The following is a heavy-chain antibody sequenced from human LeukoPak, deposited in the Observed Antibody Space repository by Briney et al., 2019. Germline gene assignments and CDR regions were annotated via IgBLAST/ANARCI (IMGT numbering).Heavy chain of an antibody. Sequence: GGSLRLSCAASGFTFSNYAMSWFRQAPGKGLEWVSTIGRSGVDTYYADSVRGRFTISKDSSKNTLQMNSLRAEDTAVYYCVRHSGGVYGSSDSWGQGTLVTVSS. CDR2: IGRSGVDT. D-gene: IGHD1-1*01. J-gene: IGHJ4*02. CDR1: GFTFSNYA. V-gene: IGHV3-23*01. CDR3: VRHSGGVYGSSDS.